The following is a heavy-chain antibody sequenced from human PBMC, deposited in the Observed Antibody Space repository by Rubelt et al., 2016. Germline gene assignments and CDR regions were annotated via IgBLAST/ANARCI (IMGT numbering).Heavy chain of an antibody. Sequence: VKVSCKASGYTFTSYAMNWVRQAPGQGLEWMGWINTNTGNPTYAQGFTGRFVFSLDTSVSTAYLQISSLKAEDTAVYYCARAVLTYYDILTGYYRHGMDVWGQGTTVTVSS. J-gene: IGHJ6*02. V-gene: IGHV7-4-1*02. CDR1: GYTFTSYA. CDR2: INTNTGNP. D-gene: IGHD3-9*01. CDR3: ARAVLTYYDILTGYYRHGMDV.